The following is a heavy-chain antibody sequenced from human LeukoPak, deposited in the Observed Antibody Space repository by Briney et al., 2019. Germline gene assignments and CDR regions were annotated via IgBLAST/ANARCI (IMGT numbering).Heavy chain of an antibody. CDR3: ARRRYYDSTGYFD. V-gene: IGHV4-39*02. D-gene: IGHD3-22*01. CDR2: IYYSGRT. J-gene: IGHJ1*01. Sequence: SETLSLTCTVSGGFIISSSYYWGWIRQPPGKGLEWIGDIYYSGRTYYNPSLRSRVSISLDTSMNHFSLTLSSVTAADTAVYYCARRRYYDSTGYFDWGRGSLVIVSS. CDR1: GGFIISSSYY.